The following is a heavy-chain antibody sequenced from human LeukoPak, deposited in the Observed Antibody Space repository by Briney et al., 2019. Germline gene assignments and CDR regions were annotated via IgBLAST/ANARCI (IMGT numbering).Heavy chain of an antibody. CDR3: AVWFGELFLYYYMDV. V-gene: IGHV1-2*03. CDR1: GYTFTGYY. Sequence: LVASVKVSCKASGYTFTGYYMHWVRQAPGQGLEWMGWINPNSGGTNYAQKFQGRVTMTRYTSISTAYMELSRLRSDDTAVYYCAVWFGELFLYYYMDVWGKGTTVTVSS. D-gene: IGHD3-10*01. CDR2: INPNSGGT. J-gene: IGHJ6*03.